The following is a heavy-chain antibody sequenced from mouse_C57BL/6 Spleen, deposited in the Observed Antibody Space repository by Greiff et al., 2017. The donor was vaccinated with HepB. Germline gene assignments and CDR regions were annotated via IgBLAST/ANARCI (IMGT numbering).Heavy chain of an antibody. V-gene: IGHV5-17*01. D-gene: IGHD1-1*01. J-gene: IGHJ1*03. Sequence: EVKLMESGGGLVKPGGSLKLSCAASGFTFSDYGMHWVRQAPEKGLEWVAYISSGSSTMYYADTVKGRFTISRDNAKNTLFLQMTSLRSEDTAMYYCARPVAHWYFDVWGTGTTVTVSS. CDR2: ISSGSSTM. CDR1: GFTFSDYG. CDR3: ARPVAHWYFDV.